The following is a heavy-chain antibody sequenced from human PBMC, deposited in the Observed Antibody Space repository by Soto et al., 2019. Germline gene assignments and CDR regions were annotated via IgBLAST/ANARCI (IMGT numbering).Heavy chain of an antibody. CDR3: AKDYRTVTPEHYYYYYYMDV. CDR2: ISGSGGST. CDR1: GFTFSSYA. V-gene: IGHV3-23*01. Sequence: VQLLESGGGLVQPGGSLRLSCAASGFTFSSYAMSWVRQAPGKGLEWVSAISGSGGSTYYADSVKGRFTISRDNSKNTLYLQMNSLRAEDTAVYYCAKDYRTVTPEHYYYYYYMDVWGKGTTVTVSS. D-gene: IGHD4-4*01. J-gene: IGHJ6*03.